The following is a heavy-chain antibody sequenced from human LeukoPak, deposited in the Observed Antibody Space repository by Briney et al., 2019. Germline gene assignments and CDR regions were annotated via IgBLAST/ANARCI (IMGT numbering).Heavy chain of an antibody. CDR1: GFTFSNYW. D-gene: IGHD3-10*01. Sequence: GGSLRLSCAASGFTFSNYWMSWVRQAPGKGLEWVANINQDGSENYYVDSVKGRFTISRDNAKKSLYLQMNSLRAEDTAVYYCGRVGAYYGSGSYSDYWGQGTLVTVSS. CDR2: INQDGSEN. V-gene: IGHV3-7*01. CDR3: GRVGAYYGSGSYSDY. J-gene: IGHJ4*02.